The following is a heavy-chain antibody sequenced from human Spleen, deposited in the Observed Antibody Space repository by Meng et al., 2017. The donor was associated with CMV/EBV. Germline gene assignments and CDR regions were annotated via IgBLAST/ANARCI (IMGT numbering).Heavy chain of an antibody. D-gene: IGHD5-24*01. CDR1: GFTFDDCA. CDR3: VGTTLVDGYNYDVPEH. CDR2: ISSNSGSI. V-gene: IGHV3-9*01. J-gene: IGHJ4*02. Sequence: SLKISCAVSGFTFDDCAMHWVRQAPGKGLEWVSGISSNSGSIAYADSVKGRFTISRDNAKNSLNLHMKSLRAEDTALYYCVGTTLVDGYNYDVPEHWGQGILVTVSS.